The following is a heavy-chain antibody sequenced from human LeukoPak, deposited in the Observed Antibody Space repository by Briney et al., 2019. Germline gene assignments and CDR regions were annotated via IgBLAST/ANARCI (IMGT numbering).Heavy chain of an antibody. V-gene: IGHV3-21*04. CDR2: ISSSSSYI. CDR3: AKAVGYSYGVDFDY. Sequence: GGSLRLSCAASGFTFSSYSMNWVRQAPGKGLEWVSSISSSSSYIYYADSVKGRFTISRDNAKNSLYLQMNSLRTEDTALYYCAKAVGYSYGVDFDYWGQGTLVTVSS. J-gene: IGHJ4*02. CDR1: GFTFSSYS. D-gene: IGHD5-18*01.